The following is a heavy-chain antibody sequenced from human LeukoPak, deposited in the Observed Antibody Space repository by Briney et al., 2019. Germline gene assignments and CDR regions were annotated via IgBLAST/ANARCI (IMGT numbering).Heavy chain of an antibody. J-gene: IGHJ6*03. CDR3: ARGGSDYYHYYYIDV. CDR2: IYYSGST. Sequence: SETLSLTCTVSGVSISSYYWSWIRQPPGKGLEWIGYIYYSGSTNYNPSLKSRVTMSVDTSKNQFSLKLSSVTAADTAVYYCARGGSDYYHYYYIDVWGKGTTVTVSS. CDR1: GVSISSYY. V-gene: IGHV4-59*12. D-gene: IGHD3-10*01.